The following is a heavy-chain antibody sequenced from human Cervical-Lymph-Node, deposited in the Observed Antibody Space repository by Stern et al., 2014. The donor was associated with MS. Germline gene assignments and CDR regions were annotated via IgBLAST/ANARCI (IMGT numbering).Heavy chain of an antibody. CDR2: IIPILGTA. Sequence: VQLVESGAEVKKPGSSVKISCKASGGTFNVYAINWLRQAPGQGLEWMGGIIPILGTANYAQKFQGRVTITAAESTRTNSMQLSSLKSNDTAVYFWAGDGWNTYTYALDRWGQGTTVTVSS. CDR1: GGTFNVYA. D-gene: IGHD1/OR15-1a*01. V-gene: IGHV1-69*01. CDR3: AGDGWNTYTYALDR. J-gene: IGHJ6*02.